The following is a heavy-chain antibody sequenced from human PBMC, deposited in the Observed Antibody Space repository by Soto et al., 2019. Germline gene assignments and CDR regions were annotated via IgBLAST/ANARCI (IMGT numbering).Heavy chain of an antibody. CDR3: VKDRPSETRSSIDS. CDR1: GFPFSSYA. J-gene: IGHJ4*02. CDR2: ISGSGDTS. Sequence: PGGSLRLSCGASGFPFSSYAMSWVRQAPGKGLEWVSVISGSGDTSVYANSVEGRFTTSRDNSKNTLYLQMNSLRAEDTAVYYCVKDRPSETRSSIDSWGQGALVTVSS. V-gene: IGHV3-23*01. D-gene: IGHD6-6*01.